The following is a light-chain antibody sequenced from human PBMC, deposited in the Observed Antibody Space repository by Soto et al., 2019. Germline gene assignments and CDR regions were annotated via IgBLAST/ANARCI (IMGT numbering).Light chain of an antibody. CDR1: QSISSW. J-gene: IGKJ1*01. V-gene: IGKV1-5*01. CDR3: QQYNTYSPAT. Sequence: DIQMTQSPSTLSASVGDRVTITCRASQSISSWLAWYQQKPWKAPKLLIYDASSLESGVPSRFSGSGSGTEFTLTISILQPEDFATYHCQQYNTYSPATFGQGTKVEL. CDR2: DAS.